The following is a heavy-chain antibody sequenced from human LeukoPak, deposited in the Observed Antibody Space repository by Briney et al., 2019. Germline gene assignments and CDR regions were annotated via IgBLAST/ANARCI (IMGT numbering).Heavy chain of an antibody. D-gene: IGHD6-25*01. J-gene: IGHJ3*02. V-gene: IGHV4-59*11. CDR2: IYYSGSP. Sequence: GSLRLSCAASGFTFSSHWMSWIRQPPGKGLEWIGDIYYSGSPNYNPSLKSRVTISIDTSKNQFSLKLSSLTAADTAVYYCALFFQQRDAFEIWGQGTMVTVSS. CDR3: ALFFQQRDAFEI. CDR1: GFTFSSHW.